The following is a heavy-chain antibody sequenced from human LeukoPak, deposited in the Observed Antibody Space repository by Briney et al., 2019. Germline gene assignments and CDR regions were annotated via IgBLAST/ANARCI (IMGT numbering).Heavy chain of an antibody. CDR2: MNPNSGNT. CDR3: ARGGITMVRGAPKQFDP. CDR1: GYTFTSYD. Sequence: GASVTVSCKASGYTFTSYDINWVRQAPGQGLEWMGWMNPNSGNTGYAQKFQGRVTMTRNTSISTAYMELSSLRSEDTAVYYCARGGITMVRGAPKQFDPWGQGTLVTVSS. V-gene: IGHV1-8*01. J-gene: IGHJ5*02. D-gene: IGHD3-10*01.